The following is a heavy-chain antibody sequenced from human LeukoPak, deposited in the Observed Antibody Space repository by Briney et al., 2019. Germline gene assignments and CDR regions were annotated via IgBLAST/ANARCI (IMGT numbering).Heavy chain of an antibody. Sequence: KASETLSLTCTVSGVSISSNYWSWIRQSPGKGLEWIGYMYHSGKTNYNPSLKSRVTISIDTSTNQLSLKLSSVTVADTAVYYCAREANCGGDCYSFDYWGQGTLVTASS. CDR2: MYHSGKT. V-gene: IGHV4-59*01. D-gene: IGHD2-21*02. J-gene: IGHJ4*02. CDR1: GVSISSNY. CDR3: AREANCGGDCYSFDY.